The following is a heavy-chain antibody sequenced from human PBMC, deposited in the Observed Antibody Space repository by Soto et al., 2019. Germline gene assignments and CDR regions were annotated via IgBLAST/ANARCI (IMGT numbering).Heavy chain of an antibody. J-gene: IGHJ4*02. D-gene: IGHD3-10*01. CDR2: IYYSGST. V-gene: IGHV4-30-4*01. Sequence: PSETLSLTCTVSGGSISSGDYYWSWIRQPPGKGLEWIGYIYYSGSTYYNPSLKSRVTISVDTSKNQFSLKLSSVTAADTAVYYCARSNYYGSGSYYNTYDYWGQGTLVTVSS. CDR3: ARSNYYGSGSYYNTYDY. CDR1: GGSISSGDYY.